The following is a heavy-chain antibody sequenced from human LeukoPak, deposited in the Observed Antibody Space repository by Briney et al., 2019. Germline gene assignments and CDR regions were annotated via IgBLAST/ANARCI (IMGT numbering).Heavy chain of an antibody. V-gene: IGHV4-39*01. D-gene: IGHD6-19*01. CDR3: AREYSSGHFDY. CDR1: GGSISSSSYY. J-gene: IGHJ4*02. Sequence: KPSETLSLTCTVSGGSISSSSYYWGWIRQPPGKGLEWIGSIYYSGSTYYNPSLKSRVTISVDTSKNQFSLKLSSVTAADTAVYYCAREYSSGHFDYWGQGTLVTVSS. CDR2: IYYSGST.